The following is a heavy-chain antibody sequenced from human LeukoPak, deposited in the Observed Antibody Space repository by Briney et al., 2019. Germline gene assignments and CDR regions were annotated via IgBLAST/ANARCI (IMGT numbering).Heavy chain of an antibody. CDR1: GFTFSDAW. CDR2: INWSGGST. D-gene: IGHD2-2*01. V-gene: IGHV3-20*04. CDR3: ARAPITSPFYFDY. Sequence: GGSLRLSCVASGFTFSDAWMSWVRQAPGKGLEWVSGINWSGGSTGYADPLRGRFTISRDNAKNSLYLQMDSLRAEDTALYYCARAPITSPFYFDYWGQGTLVTVSS. J-gene: IGHJ4*02.